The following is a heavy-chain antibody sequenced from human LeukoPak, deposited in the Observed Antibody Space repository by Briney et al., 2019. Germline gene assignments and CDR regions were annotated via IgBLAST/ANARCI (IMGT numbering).Heavy chain of an antibody. Sequence: TSETLSLTCTVSGGSISNFYWTWIRQSPGKGLEWIGYISYSGTTKYSPSLKSRVTMSLDTSKNQFSLKLNSVTAADTAVYYCARTRGNYDFWSGGDGAFDIWGQGTMVTVSS. CDR1: GGSISNFY. D-gene: IGHD3-3*01. CDR3: ARTRGNYDFWSGGDGAFDI. J-gene: IGHJ3*02. CDR2: ISYSGTT. V-gene: IGHV4-59*01.